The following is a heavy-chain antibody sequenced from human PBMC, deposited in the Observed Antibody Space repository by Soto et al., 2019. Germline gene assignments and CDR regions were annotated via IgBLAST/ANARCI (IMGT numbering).Heavy chain of an antibody. CDR2: IYYIGST. V-gene: IGHV4-31*03. D-gene: IGHD3-10*01. CDR1: GASISSGGYF. J-gene: IGHJ6*02. Sequence: SETLSLTCTVSGASISSGGYFWSWIRQHPGKGLEWIGYIYYIGSTYYNPSLKSRVTISVDTSKNQFSLKLTSVTAADTAVYSCARPQQYGGLFSGRDVGGQG. CDR3: ARPQQYGGLFSGRDV.